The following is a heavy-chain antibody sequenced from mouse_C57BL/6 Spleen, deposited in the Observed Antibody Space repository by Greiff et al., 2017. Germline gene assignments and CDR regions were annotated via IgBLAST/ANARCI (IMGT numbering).Heavy chain of an antibody. V-gene: IGHV1-15*01. J-gene: IGHJ2*01. Sequence: QVQLQQSGAELVRPGASVTLTCKASGYSFTDYEMHWVKQTPVHGLEWIGAIDPETGGTAYNQKFKGKAILTADKSSSTAYMELRSLTSEDSAVYYCTRPGGSSYWGQGTTLTVSS. CDR3: TRPGGSSY. CDR2: IDPETGGT. D-gene: IGHD1-1*01. CDR1: GYSFTDYE.